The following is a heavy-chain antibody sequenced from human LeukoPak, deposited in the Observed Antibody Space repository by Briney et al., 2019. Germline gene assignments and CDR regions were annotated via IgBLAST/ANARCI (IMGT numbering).Heavy chain of an antibody. J-gene: IGHJ5*02. CDR3: ARGRGYDFWSGYLNWFDP. D-gene: IGHD3-3*01. CDR1: GYTFTGYY. V-gene: IGHV1-2*02. CDR2: INPNSGGT. Sequence: ASVKVSCKASGYTFTGYYMHWVRQAPGQGLEWMGWINPNSGGTNYAQKFQGRVTMTRDTSISTAYMELSRLGSDDTAVYYCARGRGYDFWSGYLNWFDPWGQGTLVTVSS.